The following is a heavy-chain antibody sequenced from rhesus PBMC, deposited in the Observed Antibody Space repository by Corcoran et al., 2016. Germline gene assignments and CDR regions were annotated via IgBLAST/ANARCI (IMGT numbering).Heavy chain of an antibody. CDR2: NDGETETT. D-gene: IGHD1-1*01. CDR3: AKGAGFVYPPP. Sequence: QVQLQESGPGLVKPSETLSLTCTVSGASIHNNWGSWFRQPPGKGLEWIGENDGETETTTYNPTLRSRVNISKDASRNQFSLRLNSVTAADTAVYYCAKGAGFVYPPPWGQGVLVTVSS. CDR1: GASIHNNW. V-gene: IGHV4-80*01. J-gene: IGHJ4*01.